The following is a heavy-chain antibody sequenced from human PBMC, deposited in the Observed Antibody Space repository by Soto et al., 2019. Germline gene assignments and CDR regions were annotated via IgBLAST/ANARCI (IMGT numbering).Heavy chain of an antibody. CDR1: GFTVSSNY. J-gene: IGHJ6*02. D-gene: IGHD1-26*01. V-gene: IGHV3-53*01. CDR3: ARDALYYRVGGMDV. CDR2: IYSGGST. Sequence: GGSLRLSCAASGFTVSSNYMSWVRQAPGKGLEWVSVIYSGGSTYYADSVKGRFTISRDNSKNTLYLQMNSLRAEDTAVYYSARDALYYRVGGMDVWGQGTTVTVYS.